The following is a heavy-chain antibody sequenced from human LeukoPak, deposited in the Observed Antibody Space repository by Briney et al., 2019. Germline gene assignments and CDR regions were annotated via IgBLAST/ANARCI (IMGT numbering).Heavy chain of an antibody. Sequence: SETLSLTCTVSGGSMSSSSYYWGWIRQPPGKGLEWIGSIYYSGSTYYNPSLKSRVTISVDTSKNQFSLKLSSVTAADTAVYYCARDPGGIAARRYYFDYWGQGTLVTVSS. J-gene: IGHJ4*02. CDR3: ARDPGGIAARRYYFDY. CDR1: GGSMSSSSYY. CDR2: IYYSGST. D-gene: IGHD6-6*01. V-gene: IGHV4-39*07.